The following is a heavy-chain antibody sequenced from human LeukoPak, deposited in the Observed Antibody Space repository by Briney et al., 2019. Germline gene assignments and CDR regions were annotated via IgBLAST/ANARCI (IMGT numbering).Heavy chain of an antibody. CDR1: GVSFSGYY. Sequence: PSETLSLTCAVYGVSFSGYYWSWIRQPPGKGLEWIGEINHSGSTNYNPSLKSRVTISVDTSKNQFSLKLSSVTAADTAVYYCARDRYYDSSGFRGPDYWGQGTLVTVSS. V-gene: IGHV4-34*01. CDR3: ARDRYYDSSGFRGPDY. D-gene: IGHD3-22*01. J-gene: IGHJ4*02. CDR2: INHSGST.